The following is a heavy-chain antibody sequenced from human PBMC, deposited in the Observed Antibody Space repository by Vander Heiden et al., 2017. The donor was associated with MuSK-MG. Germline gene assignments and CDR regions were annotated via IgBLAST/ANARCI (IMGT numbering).Heavy chain of an antibody. CDR2: ISSSGSTI. CDR1: GFTFSSYE. CDR3: ARANDFWSGYKAVYYFDY. V-gene: IGHV3-48*03. D-gene: IGHD3-3*01. J-gene: IGHJ4*02. Sequence: EVQLVESGGGLVQPGGALRLSCAAAGFTFSSYEINCVRQAPGKGLEWVSYISSSGSTIYYADSVKGRVTISRDNAKNSLYLQMNSLRAEDTAVYYCARANDFWSGYKAVYYFDYWGQGTLVTVSS.